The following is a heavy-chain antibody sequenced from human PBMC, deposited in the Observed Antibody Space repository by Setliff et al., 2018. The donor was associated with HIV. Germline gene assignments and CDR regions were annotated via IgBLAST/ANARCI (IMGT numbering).Heavy chain of an antibody. CDR1: GFSFSNAW. Sequence: GALRLSCVGYGFSFSNAWLSWVRQAPGKGLEWVARIKSKVDGETTDHAAPVKGRFTVSRDDSENTLYLQMNSLKTEDTGVYYCTTEGANSPAYHWGQGTLVTVSS. CDR3: TTEGANSPAYH. J-gene: IGHJ5*02. V-gene: IGHV3-15*05. CDR2: IKSKVDGETT.